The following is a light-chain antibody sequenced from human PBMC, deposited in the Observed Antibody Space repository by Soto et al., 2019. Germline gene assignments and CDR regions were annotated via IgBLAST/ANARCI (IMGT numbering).Light chain of an antibody. V-gene: IGLV2-14*01. CDR3: SSYTSSSTYV. CDR1: SSDVGRYNY. Sequence: QSALTQPASVSGSPGQSITISCTGTSSDVGRYNYVSWYQQHPGKVPKLIIYEVSNRPSGVSNRFSGSKSGNTASLTISGLQAEDEADYYCSSYTSSSTYVFGPGTKLTVL. CDR2: EVS. J-gene: IGLJ1*01.